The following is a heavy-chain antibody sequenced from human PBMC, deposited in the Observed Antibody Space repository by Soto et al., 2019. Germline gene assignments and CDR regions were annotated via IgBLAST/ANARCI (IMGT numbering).Heavy chain of an antibody. D-gene: IGHD3-3*02. CDR1: GYTFSTYS. CDR2: ISAYNGYT. CDR3: ARDRISRGRISYGMYV. V-gene: IGHV1-18*01. J-gene: IGHJ6*02. Sequence: QVQLVQSGAEVKESGASVRISCKASGYTFSTYSVSWVRQAPGQGLEWMGWISAYNGYTNYAQNLQGRLTMTTDTSTSTAYMELRSLRFDDTAVYYCARDRISRGRISYGMYVWGQGTTLSVSS.